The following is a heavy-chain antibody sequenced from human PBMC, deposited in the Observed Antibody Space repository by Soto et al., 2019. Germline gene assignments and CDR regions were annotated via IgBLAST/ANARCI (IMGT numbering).Heavy chain of an antibody. CDR1: GFTFSSYW. CDR3: VRTSLVVAAATREDY. J-gene: IGHJ4*02. V-gene: IGHV3-74*01. D-gene: IGHD2-15*01. Sequence: GGSLRLSCAASGFTFSSYWMHWVRQAPGKGLVWVSRINSDGSSTSYADSVKGRFTISRDNAKNTLYLQMNSLRDEDTAVYYCVRTSLVVAAATREDYWGQGTLVTVSS. CDR2: INSDGSST.